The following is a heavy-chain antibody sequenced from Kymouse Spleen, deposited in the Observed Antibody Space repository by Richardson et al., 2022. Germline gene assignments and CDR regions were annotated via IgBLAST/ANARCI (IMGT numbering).Heavy chain of an antibody. CDR1: GFTFSSYW. D-gene: IGHD3-10*01. CDR3: AVWFGELGDYYYYGMDV. Sequence: EVQLVESGGGLVQPGGSLRLSCAASGFTFSSYWMHWVRQAPGKGLVWVSRINSDGSSTSYADSVKGRFTISRDNAKNTLYLQMNSLRAEDTAVYYCAVWFGELGDYYYYGMDVWGQGTTVTVSS. J-gene: IGHJ6*02. CDR2: INSDGSST. V-gene: IGHV3-74*01.